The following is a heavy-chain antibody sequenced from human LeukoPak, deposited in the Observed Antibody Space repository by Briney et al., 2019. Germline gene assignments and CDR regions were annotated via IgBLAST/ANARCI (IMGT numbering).Heavy chain of an antibody. J-gene: IGHJ3*02. Sequence: GGSLRLSCAASGFTFSSYWMSWVRQAPGKGLEWVATIRQDGSEKYYVDSVKGRFTISRDNAKNSLYLQMNSLRAEDTAVYYCARDGRLELAPGIWGQGTMVTVSS. CDR2: IRQDGSEK. CDR3: ARDGRLELAPGI. V-gene: IGHV3-7*01. CDR1: GFTFSSYW. D-gene: IGHD3-3*01.